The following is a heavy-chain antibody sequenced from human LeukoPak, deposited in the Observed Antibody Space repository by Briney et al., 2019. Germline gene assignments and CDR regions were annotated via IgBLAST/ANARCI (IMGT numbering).Heavy chain of an antibody. CDR2: MYHRGST. CDR3: ARHRGDNSNPRYYFYYMDV. V-gene: IGHV4-38-2*01. J-gene: IGHJ6*03. D-gene: IGHD4-11*01. Sequence: SETLSLTCSVSGHSISSGYYWGWIRQPPGKGLEWIGTMYHRGSTYYNPSLKSRVAMSGDTSKNHFSLKLSSVIAADAAVYYCARHRGDNSNPRYYFYYMDVWGKGTTVTVSS. CDR1: GHSISSGYY.